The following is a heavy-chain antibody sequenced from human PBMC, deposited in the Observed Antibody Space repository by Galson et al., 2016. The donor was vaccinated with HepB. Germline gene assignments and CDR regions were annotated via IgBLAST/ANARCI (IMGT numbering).Heavy chain of an antibody. V-gene: IGHV7-4-1*02. J-gene: IGHJ6*02. Sequence: SVKVSCKASGYTFTSYTMDWVRQAPGQGLEWMGWINTNTGNPTYAHGFTGRFVFSLDTSVRTAYLQISGLKAEDTAVYYCARGRLLWVGELAPFYYYGMDVWGQGTTVTVSS. CDR2: INTNTGNP. CDR1: GYTFTSYT. CDR3: ARGRLLWVGELAPFYYYGMDV. D-gene: IGHD3-10*01.